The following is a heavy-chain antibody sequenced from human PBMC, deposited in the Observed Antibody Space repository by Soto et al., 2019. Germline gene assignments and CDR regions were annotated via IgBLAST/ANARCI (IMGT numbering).Heavy chain of an antibody. CDR2: IYHSGST. V-gene: IGHV4-30-2*01. Sequence: SETLSLTCAVSGGSISSGGYSWSWIRQPPGKGLEWIGYIYHSGSTYYNPSLKSRVTISVDRSKNQFSLKLSSVTAADTAVYYCARASERLGNWYYYGMDVWGQGTTVTAP. CDR1: GGSISSGGYS. J-gene: IGHJ6*02. D-gene: IGHD3-3*01. CDR3: ARASERLGNWYYYGMDV.